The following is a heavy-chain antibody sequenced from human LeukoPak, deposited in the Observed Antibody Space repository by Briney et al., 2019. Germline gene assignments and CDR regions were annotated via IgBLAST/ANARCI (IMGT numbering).Heavy chain of an antibody. V-gene: IGHV3-23*01. CDR2: ISGSGGST. CDR1: GFTFSSYA. CDR3: AKAYGTNGVCPPGYFDY. Sequence: GGSLRLSCAASGFTFSSYAMSWVRQAPGKGLEWVSAISGSGGSTYYADSVKGRFTISRDNSKNTLYLQMNSLRAEDTAVYYCAKAYGTNGVCPPGYFDYWGQGTLVTVSS. D-gene: IGHD2-8*01. J-gene: IGHJ4*02.